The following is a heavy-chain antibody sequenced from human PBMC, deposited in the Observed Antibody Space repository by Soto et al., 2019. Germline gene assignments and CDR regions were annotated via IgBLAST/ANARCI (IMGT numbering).Heavy chain of an antibody. J-gene: IGHJ6*03. D-gene: IGHD4-17*01. Sequence: QVQLVQSGAEVKKPGSSVKGSCKASGGTFSSYTISWVRQAPGQGLEWMGRIIPILGIANYAQKFQGRVTITADKSTSTAYMELSSLRSEDTAVYYCARSGDYPLYYYMDVWGKGTTVTVSS. CDR2: IIPILGIA. CDR3: ARSGDYPLYYYMDV. V-gene: IGHV1-69*02. CDR1: GGTFSSYT.